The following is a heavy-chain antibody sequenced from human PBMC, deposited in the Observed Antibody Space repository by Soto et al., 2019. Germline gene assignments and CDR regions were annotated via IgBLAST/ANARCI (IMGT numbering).Heavy chain of an antibody. Sequence: QITLKESGPTLVKPTQTLTLTCTFSGFSLRTSRVGVGWIRKPPGKALEWLALIYWDDDKRYSPSLKSRLTITKDTSKTQLVLTMTNMDPVDTATYYCAHRQTYCVGVCYSGFDYWGQGTLVTVSS. V-gene: IGHV2-5*02. J-gene: IGHJ4*02. CDR3: AHRQTYCVGVCYSGFDY. D-gene: IGHD2-21*02. CDR2: IYWDDDK. CDR1: GFSLRTSRVG.